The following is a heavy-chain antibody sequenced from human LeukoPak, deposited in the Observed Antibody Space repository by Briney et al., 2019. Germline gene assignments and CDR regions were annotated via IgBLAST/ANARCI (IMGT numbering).Heavy chain of an antibody. CDR1: GFSLSTSEVA. CDR2: IYWNDDK. CDR3: ARSLWFGDLSHFDY. V-gene: IGHV2-5*01. J-gene: IGHJ4*02. D-gene: IGHD3-10*01. Sequence: SGPTLVKPPQTLTLTCSFSGFSLSTSEVAVGWIRQPPGKALEWLALIYWNDDKRYRPSLQTRLTLTEHTTKNQVVLTMTNMDPVDTATYYCARSLWFGDLSHFDYWGQGTVVTVSS.